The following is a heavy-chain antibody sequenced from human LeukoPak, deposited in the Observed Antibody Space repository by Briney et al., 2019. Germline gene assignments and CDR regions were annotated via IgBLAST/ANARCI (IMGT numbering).Heavy chain of an antibody. V-gene: IGHV3-21*01. CDR1: GFTFSS. CDR2: ISSFSGYI. D-gene: IGHD2-2*01. CDR3: ARDPSPRTSYYYYYMDV. Sequence: PGGSLRLSCAASGFTFSSMNWVRQAPGKGLEWVSSISSFSGYIYYADSVKGRFTISRDNAKNSLHLQMNSLRVEDTAVYYCARDPSPRTSYYYYYMDVWGKRTTVTVSS. J-gene: IGHJ6*03.